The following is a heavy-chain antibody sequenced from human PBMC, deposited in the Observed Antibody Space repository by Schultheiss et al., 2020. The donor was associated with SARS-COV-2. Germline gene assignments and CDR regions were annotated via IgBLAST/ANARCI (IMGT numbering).Heavy chain of an antibody. CDR2: MNPNSGNT. J-gene: IGHJ4*02. D-gene: IGHD4-17*01. Sequence: ASVKVSCKASGYTFTSYYMHWVRQAPGQGLEWMGWMNPNSGNTGYAQKFQGRVTMTRNTSISTAYMELSSLRSEDTAVYYCAKGGYGDYVFDYWGQGTLVTVSS. CDR3: AKGGYGDYVFDY. CDR1: GYTFTSYY. V-gene: IGHV1-8*02.